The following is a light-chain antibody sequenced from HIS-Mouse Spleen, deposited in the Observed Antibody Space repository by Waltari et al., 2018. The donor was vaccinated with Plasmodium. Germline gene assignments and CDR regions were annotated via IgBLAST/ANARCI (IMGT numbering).Light chain of an antibody. CDR1: QSVSISY. CDR3: QQDYNLPYT. Sequence: EIVMTQSPATLSLSPGERATLSCRASQSVSISYLSWYQQKPGQAPRLLIYGASTRATGIPARFSGSGSGTDFTLTISSLQPEDFAVYYCQQDYNLPYTFGQGTKLEIK. CDR2: GAS. J-gene: IGKJ2*01. V-gene: IGKV3D-7*01.